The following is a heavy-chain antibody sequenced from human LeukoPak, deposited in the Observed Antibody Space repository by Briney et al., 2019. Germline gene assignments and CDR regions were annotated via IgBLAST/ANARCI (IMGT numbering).Heavy chain of an antibody. CDR1: GFAFDDFA. CDR2: IRRRACGGAA. V-gene: IGHV3-49*04. Sequence: GGSLRLSCTTSGFAFDDFAMSWVRQPAGKGLEWVGFIRRRACGGAAEYAASVKGRFIISRDDSKGIAYLQMNSLKTEDTAVYYCSRNGLVDFDYWGQGSRVIVSP. J-gene: IGHJ4*02. CDR3: SRNGLVDFDY.